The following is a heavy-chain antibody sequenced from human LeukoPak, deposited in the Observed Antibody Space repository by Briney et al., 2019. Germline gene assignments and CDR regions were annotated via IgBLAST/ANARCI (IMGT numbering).Heavy chain of an antibody. D-gene: IGHD4-17*01. CDR2: INPNSGGT. V-gene: IGHV1-2*02. CDR3: ARVGFEYGDNRWFDP. J-gene: IGHJ5*02. CDR1: GYTFTGYY. Sequence: ASVKVSCKAPGYTFTGYYMHWVRQAPGQGLEWMGWINPNSGGTNYAQKFQGRVTMTRDTSISTAYMELSRLRSDDTAVYYCARVGFEYGDNRWFDPWGQGTLVTVSS.